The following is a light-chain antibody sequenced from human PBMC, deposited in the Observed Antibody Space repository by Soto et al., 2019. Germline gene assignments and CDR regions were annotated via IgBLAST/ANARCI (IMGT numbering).Light chain of an antibody. V-gene: IGLV2-14*01. CDR1: SGDIGASNY. J-gene: IGLJ1*01. CDR3: TSYRTYSGV. Sequence: QSALTQPASVSGSPGQSITISCTGTSGDIGASNYVSWYQQFPDKAPKLIIYDVSDRPSGLSTRFSGSKSGNTASLTISGLQPEDEADYYCTSYRTYSGVFGTGTKLTVL. CDR2: DVS.